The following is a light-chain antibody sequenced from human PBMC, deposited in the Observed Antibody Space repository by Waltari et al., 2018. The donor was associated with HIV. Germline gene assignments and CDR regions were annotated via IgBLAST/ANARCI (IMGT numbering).Light chain of an antibody. Sequence: DIEMTQSPATLSVFPGEPATLSCRASQSIYSRVAWYQLKPGQAPMPLSSGTTRATGVPARFSGSGSGTEFTLTISSLQSEGFAVYFCQQYNDWPAITFGQGTQLEIK. J-gene: IGKJ5*01. V-gene: IGKV3-15*01. CDR1: QSIYSR. CDR3: QQYNDWPAIT. CDR2: GT.